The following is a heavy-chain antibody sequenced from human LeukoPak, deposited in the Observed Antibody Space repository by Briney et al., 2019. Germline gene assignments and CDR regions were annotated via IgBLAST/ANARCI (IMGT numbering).Heavy chain of an antibody. J-gene: IGHJ5*02. CDR1: GYSFTSYW. V-gene: IGHV5-51*04. CDR3: ARVEMATIRNWFDP. Sequence: GESLKISCKGSGYSFTSYWIGWVRQMPGKGLEWMGIIYPSDSDTRYSPSFQGQVTISADKPISTAYLQWSSLKASDTAMYYCARVEMATIRNWFDPWGQGTLVTVSS. D-gene: IGHD5-24*01. CDR2: IYPSDSDT.